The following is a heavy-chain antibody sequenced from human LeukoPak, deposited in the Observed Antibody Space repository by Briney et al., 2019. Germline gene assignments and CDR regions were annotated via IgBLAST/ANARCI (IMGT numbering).Heavy chain of an antibody. V-gene: IGHV4-34*01. D-gene: IGHD3-3*01. CDR1: GVSFSGYY. CDR3: ARAVRFLEWLLNYYYMDV. CDR2: INHSGST. J-gene: IGHJ6*03. Sequence: SETLSLTCAVYGVSFSGYYWSWIRQPPGKGLEWVGEINHSGSTNYNPSLKSRVTISVDTSKNQFSLKLSSVTAADTAVYYCARAVRFLEWLLNYYYMDVWGKGTTVTVSS.